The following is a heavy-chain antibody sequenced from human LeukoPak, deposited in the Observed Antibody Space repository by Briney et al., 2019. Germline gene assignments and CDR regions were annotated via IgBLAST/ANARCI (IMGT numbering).Heavy chain of an antibody. CDR1: GGSFSGYY. J-gene: IGHJ4*02. Sequence: SETLSLTCAVYGGSFSGYYWSWIRQPPGKGLEWIGEINHSGSTNYNPSLKSRVTISVDTSENQFSLKLSSVTAADTAVYYCARQRITMVRGSWYFDYWGQGTLVTVSS. CDR3: ARQRITMVRGSWYFDY. V-gene: IGHV4-34*01. D-gene: IGHD3-10*01. CDR2: INHSGST.